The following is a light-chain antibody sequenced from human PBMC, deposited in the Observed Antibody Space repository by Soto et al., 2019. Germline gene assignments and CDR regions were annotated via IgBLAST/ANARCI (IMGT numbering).Light chain of an antibody. J-gene: IGKJ2*01. CDR2: AAS. CDR3: QQSYITPT. V-gene: IGKV1-39*01. Sequence: DIQMTQSPSSLSASVGDRVTITCRASQSISSYLNWYQQKPGKAPKLLIYAASSLQSGVPSRFSGIGSGTDFTLTISSLQPEDFATYYFQQSYITPTFGQGTKLEIK. CDR1: QSISSY.